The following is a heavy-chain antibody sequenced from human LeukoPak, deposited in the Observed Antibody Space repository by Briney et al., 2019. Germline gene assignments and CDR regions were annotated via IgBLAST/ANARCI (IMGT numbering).Heavy chain of an antibody. D-gene: IGHD6-19*01. CDR1: GLTFSNYV. J-gene: IGHJ4*02. CDR2: ISTNGDRT. CDR3: AKDNRRHYTSGPNPDSLH. V-gene: IGHV3-23*01. Sequence: PGGSLRLSCAASGLTFSNYVMTWVRQAPGKGLEWVSAISTNGDRTYYADSVKGRFTISRDNAKNSLYLQMNSLRVEDTAFYYCAKDNRRHYTSGPNPDSLHWGQGALVTVSS.